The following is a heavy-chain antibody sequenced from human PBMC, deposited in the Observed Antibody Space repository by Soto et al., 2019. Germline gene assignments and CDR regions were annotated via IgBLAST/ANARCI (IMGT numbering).Heavy chain of an antibody. Sequence: EVQLVESGGGLVQPGGSLRLSCAASGFTFSSYDMHWVRQATGKGLEWVSAIGTAGDTYYPGSVKGRFTISRENAQNSLYLQMNSLSAGDTAVYYCARGRGADFDYWGQGTLVTVSS. V-gene: IGHV3-13*01. J-gene: IGHJ4*02. CDR2: IGTAGDT. CDR1: GFTFSSYD. CDR3: ARGRGADFDY. D-gene: IGHD3-16*01.